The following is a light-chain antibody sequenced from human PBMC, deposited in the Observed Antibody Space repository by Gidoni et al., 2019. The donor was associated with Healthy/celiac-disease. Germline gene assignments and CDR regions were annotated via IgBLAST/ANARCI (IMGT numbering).Light chain of an antibody. V-gene: IGKV3-20*01. CDR1: QSVSSSY. Sequence: IVLTQSPGPLSLSPGERATLTCRASQSVSSSYLAWYQQKPGQAPRLLIYGASSRATGIPDRFSGSGSGTDFTLTISRLEPEDFALYYCQQYGSPFTFGPXTKVDIK. CDR2: GAS. CDR3: QQYGSPFT. J-gene: IGKJ3*01.